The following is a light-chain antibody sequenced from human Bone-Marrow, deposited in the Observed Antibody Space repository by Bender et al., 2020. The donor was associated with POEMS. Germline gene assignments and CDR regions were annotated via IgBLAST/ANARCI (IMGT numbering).Light chain of an antibody. V-gene: IGLV2-23*02. CDR1: SSDVGNYNV. J-gene: IGLJ1*01. Sequence: QAALAQPASGAGAPGQSITISCTGTSSDVGNYNVVSWDQHQPGKAPKLMIFDVIKPPSVFPHRFSCTKSGNTAFLITSRLQAEDEADYYCCSYGDSNTYVFGTGTKVTVL. CDR3: CSYGDSNTYV. CDR2: DVI.